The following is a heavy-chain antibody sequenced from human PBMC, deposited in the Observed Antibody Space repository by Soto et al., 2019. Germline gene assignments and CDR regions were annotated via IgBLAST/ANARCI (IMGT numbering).Heavy chain of an antibody. J-gene: IGHJ6*02. Sequence: QVQLVESGGGVVQPGRSLRLSCAASGFTFSSYGMQWVRQAPGKGLEWVAVIWYDGSNKWYADSVKGRFTISRDNSKNTLHLQMNSLRAEDTAVYSCARDRGYSGYDSPRYYYGMDVWDQGTTVTVSS. CDR3: ARDRGYSGYDSPRYYYGMDV. CDR1: GFTFSSYG. CDR2: IWYDGSNK. V-gene: IGHV3-33*01. D-gene: IGHD5-12*01.